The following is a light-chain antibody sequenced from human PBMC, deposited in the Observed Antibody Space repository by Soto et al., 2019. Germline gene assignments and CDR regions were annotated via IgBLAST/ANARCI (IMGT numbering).Light chain of an antibody. CDR3: SSYTTSTSFIL. V-gene: IGLV2-14*01. J-gene: IGLJ2*01. CDR2: EVS. Sequence: QSALTQPASVSRSPGQSITISCTGTSSDIGNYDFVSWYQQVPGTAPKAMIYEVSSRPSGVSNRFSGSKSGNTASLTISGLPAEDDAYYYCSSYTTSTSFILFGGGTKLTVL. CDR1: SSDIGNYDF.